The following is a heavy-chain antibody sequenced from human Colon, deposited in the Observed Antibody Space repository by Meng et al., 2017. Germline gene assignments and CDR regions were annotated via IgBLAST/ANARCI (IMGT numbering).Heavy chain of an antibody. CDR2: IIPIFGTA. V-gene: IGHV1-69*05. CDR3: ARVPISDYDNLPYAFDI. J-gene: IGHJ3*02. D-gene: IGHD3-22*01. Sequence: SVKVSCKASGGTLSSYAISWVRQAPGQGLEWMGGIIPIFGTANYAQKFQGRVTITTDESTSTACMELSSLRSEDTAVYYCARVPISDYDNLPYAFDIWGQGTMVTVSS. CDR1: GGTLSSYA.